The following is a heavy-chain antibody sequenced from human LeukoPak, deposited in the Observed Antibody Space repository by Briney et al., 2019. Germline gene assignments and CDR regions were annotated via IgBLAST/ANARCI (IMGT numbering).Heavy chain of an antibody. CDR3: ARVSPLLLGRGWFDP. V-gene: IGHV3-7*01. Sequence: QPGGSLRLSCAASGFTFSSYWMSWVRQAPGKGLEWVANIKQDGSEKYYVDSVKGRFTISRDNAKNSLYLQMNSLRAEDTAVYYCARVSPLLLGRGWFDPWGQGTLVTVSS. J-gene: IGHJ5*02. CDR1: GFTFSSYW. D-gene: IGHD2/OR15-2a*01. CDR2: IKQDGSEK.